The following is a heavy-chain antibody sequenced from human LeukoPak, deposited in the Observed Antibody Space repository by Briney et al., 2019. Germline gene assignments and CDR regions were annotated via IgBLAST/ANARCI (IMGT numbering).Heavy chain of an antibody. J-gene: IGHJ4*02. CDR1: GFAFRNFA. CDR3: AKGSGSYGDSPRWDF. D-gene: IGHD4-17*01. CDR2: INDGGGST. V-gene: IGHV3-23*01. Sequence: PGGSLRLSCEVSGFAFRNFAMSWVRQSPGKGLQWVSAINDGGGSTYYEASVEGRFTISRDNSKNTLYLQMTNLRADDAAIYYCAKGSGSYGDSPRWDFWGQGTLVTVSS.